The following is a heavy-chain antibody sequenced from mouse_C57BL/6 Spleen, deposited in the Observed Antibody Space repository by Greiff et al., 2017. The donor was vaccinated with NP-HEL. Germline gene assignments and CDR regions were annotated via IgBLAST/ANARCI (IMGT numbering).Heavy chain of an antibody. Sequence: QVQLKQPGAELVKPGASVKLSCKASGYTFTSYWMHWVKQRPGQGLEWIGMIHPNSGSTNYNEKFKSKATLTVDKSSSTAYMQLSSLTSEDSAVYYCAHYDGYYVYDYWGQGTTLTVSS. CDR1: GYTFTSYW. V-gene: IGHV1-64*01. J-gene: IGHJ2*01. CDR3: AHYDGYYVYDY. CDR2: IHPNSGST. D-gene: IGHD2-3*01.